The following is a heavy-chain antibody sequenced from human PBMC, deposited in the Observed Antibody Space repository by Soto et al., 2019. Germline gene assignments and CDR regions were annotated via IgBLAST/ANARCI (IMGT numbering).Heavy chain of an antibody. J-gene: IGHJ4*02. V-gene: IGHV3-33*01. CDR1: GFTFSRYG. D-gene: IGHD2-8*01. Sequence: GGYLRLSCAPSGFTFSRYGMDRVRPAPGKGLEGVAAIWYDGSIKYYADSVKGRLTISRDNSKITLYLQMKCLRAEDTVVYYWVRAPAVSPGVNYCEYWGRGSVVTVCS. CDR3: VRAPAVSPGVNYCEY. CDR2: IWYDGSIK.